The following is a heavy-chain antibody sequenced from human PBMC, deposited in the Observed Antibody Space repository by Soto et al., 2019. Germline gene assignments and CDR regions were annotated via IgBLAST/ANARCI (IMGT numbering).Heavy chain of an antibody. V-gene: IGHV4-59*08. CDR3: ARLQYSSSWYFALDI. D-gene: IGHD6-13*01. Sequence: SETLSLTCTVSGGSISSYYWSWIRQPPGKGLEWIGYIYYSGSTNYNPSLKSRVTISVDTSKNQFSLKLSSVTAADTAVYYCARLQYSSSWYFALDIWGQGTMVT. CDR2: IYYSGST. J-gene: IGHJ3*02. CDR1: GGSISSYY.